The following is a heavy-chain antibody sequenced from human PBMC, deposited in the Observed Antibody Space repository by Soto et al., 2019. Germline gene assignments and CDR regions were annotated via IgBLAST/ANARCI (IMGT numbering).Heavy chain of an antibody. CDR1: RFSFSSYA. CDR3: AKQISPPWFDP. Sequence: GGSLRLSCAASRFSFSSYAMTWVRQAPGKGLEWVSTITGGGDTTYYVDSVKGRFTISRDNSNNILYLQMNSLKVEDTAIYYCAKQISPPWFDPWGQGTLVTVSS. V-gene: IGHV3-23*01. CDR2: ITGGGDTT. J-gene: IGHJ5*02.